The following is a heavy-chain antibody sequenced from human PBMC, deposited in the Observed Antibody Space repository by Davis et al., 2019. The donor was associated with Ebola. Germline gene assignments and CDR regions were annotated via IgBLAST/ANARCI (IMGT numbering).Heavy chain of an antibody. J-gene: IGHJ4*02. D-gene: IGHD2-21*01. V-gene: IGHV4-39*01. CDR1: GGSTSTNSYY. CDR2: YYYTGGA. Sequence: SETLSLTCTVSGGSTSTNSYYWGWIRQPPGKGLEWIGSYYYTGGAYDNPSSRSRVSMSVATSRNQFSLKLRSVTATDTAVYYCTNAGEAIFDYWGRGTLVTVSS. CDR3: TNAGEAIFDY.